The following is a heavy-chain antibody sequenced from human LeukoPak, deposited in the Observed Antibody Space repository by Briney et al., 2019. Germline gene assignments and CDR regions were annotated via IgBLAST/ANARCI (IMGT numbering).Heavy chain of an antibody. CDR3: AIGTYCGGDCHDAFDI. D-gene: IGHD2-21*02. CDR2: IIPILGIA. J-gene: IGHJ3*02. CDR1: GCTFSSYA. V-gene: IGHV1-69*04. Sequence: SVKVSCKASGCTFSSYAISWVRQAPGQGLEWMGRIIPILGIANYAQKFQGRVTITADKSTSTAYMELSSLRSEDTAVYYCAIGTYCGGDCHDAFDIWGQGTMVTVSS.